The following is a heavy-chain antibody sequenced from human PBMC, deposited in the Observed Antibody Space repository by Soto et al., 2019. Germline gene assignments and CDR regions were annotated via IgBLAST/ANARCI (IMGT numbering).Heavy chain of an antibody. Sequence: SETLSLTCAVYGGSFSGYYWSWIRQPPGKGLEWIGEINHSGSTNYNPSLKSRVTISVDTSKNQFSLKLSSVTAADTAVYYCARVYGDGVRGVTDYWGQGTLVTVSS. V-gene: IGHV4-34*01. J-gene: IGHJ4*02. CDR3: ARVYGDGVRGVTDY. CDR2: INHSGST. CDR1: GGSFSGYY. D-gene: IGHD3-10*01.